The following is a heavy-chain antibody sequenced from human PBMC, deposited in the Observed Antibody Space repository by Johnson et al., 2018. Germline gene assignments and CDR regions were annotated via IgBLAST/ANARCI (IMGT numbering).Heavy chain of an antibody. CDR1: RFTFSSYA. Sequence: VQLVESGGGWVQPGGSLRLSCAASRFTFSSYAMSWVLPAPGQGLEWLSTIGSPGDNTYYAASVTGRFTIYRDNSKNTRFLQRNGLRVEDTAIYYCAKEEMTMRIGTFDFGGHGTMVTVS. D-gene: IGHD4/OR15-4a*01. CDR3: AKEEMTMRIGTFDF. J-gene: IGHJ3*01. V-gene: IGHV3-23*04. CDR2: IGSPGDNT.